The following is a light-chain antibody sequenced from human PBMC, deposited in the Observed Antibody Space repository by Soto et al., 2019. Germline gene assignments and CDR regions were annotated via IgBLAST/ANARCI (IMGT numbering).Light chain of an antibody. V-gene: IGKV1-39*01. CDR1: QRITTY. CDR3: QQTYSTPYT. CDR2: TSG. J-gene: IGKJ2*01. Sequence: IQMTQSPSSLSASVGDRVTITCRASQRITTYLNWYQQKPGEAPKLLISTSGTLQRGVPSRFSGSGSGTDFTLPITALRPEDLATYFCQQTYSTPYTFGQGTKLEIK.